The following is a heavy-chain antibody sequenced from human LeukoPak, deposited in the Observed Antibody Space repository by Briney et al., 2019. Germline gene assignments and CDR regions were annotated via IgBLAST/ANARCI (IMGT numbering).Heavy chain of an antibody. CDR1: GGSFSSYY. Sequence: SETLSLTCAVYGGSFSSYYWGWIRQPPGKGLEWIGSIYYSGSTYYNPSLKSRVTISVDTSKNQFSLKLSSVTAADTAVYYCASNGYGYGSLELIDYWGQGTLVTVSS. V-gene: IGHV4-39*01. CDR3: ASNGYGYGSLELIDY. J-gene: IGHJ4*02. D-gene: IGHD5-18*01. CDR2: IYYSGST.